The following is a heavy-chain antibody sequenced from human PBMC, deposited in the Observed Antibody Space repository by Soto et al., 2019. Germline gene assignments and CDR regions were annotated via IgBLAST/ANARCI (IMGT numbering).Heavy chain of an antibody. CDR1: GYSFTSYW. CDR3: ARTTQQPTDIFDAFSIGGGGAFHI. D-gene: IGHD3-9*01. V-gene: IGHV5-10-1*03. Sequence: EVQLVQSGAEVKKPGESLRISCKGSGYSFTSYWISWVRQMPGKGLEWMGRIDPSDSYTNYSPSFQGHVTTSADKSISTAYLQWSSLQDSDTVMDYGARTTQQPTDIFDAFSIGGGGAFHILGQGTMVTVSS. CDR2: IDPSDSYT. J-gene: IGHJ3*02.